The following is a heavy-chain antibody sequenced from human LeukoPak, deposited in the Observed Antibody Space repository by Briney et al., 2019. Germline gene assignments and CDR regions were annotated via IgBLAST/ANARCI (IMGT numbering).Heavy chain of an antibody. V-gene: IGHV3-53*01. CDR2: IYTDAST. J-gene: IGHJ4*02. CDR1: GFTVSRKY. Sequence: PGGSLRLSCAASGFTVSRKYMSWVRQAPGKGLEWVAVIYTDASTYYADSVKGRFTISRDNSKNTVYLQMNSLRAEDAAAYYCIRDYGDYWGQGTLVSVSS. D-gene: IGHD4/OR15-4a*01. CDR3: IRDYGDY.